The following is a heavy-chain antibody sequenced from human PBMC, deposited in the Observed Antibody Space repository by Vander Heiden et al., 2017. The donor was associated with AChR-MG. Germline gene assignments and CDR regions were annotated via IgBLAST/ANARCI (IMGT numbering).Heavy chain of an antibody. CDR1: GGSFSGYY. V-gene: IGHV4-34*01. CDR3: ARGWRPLIRPAGSGSYYNY. Sequence: QVQLQQWGAGLLKPSETLSLTCAVYGGSFSGYYWSWIRQPPGKGLEWIGEINHSGSTNYNPSLKSRVTISVDTSKNQFSLKLSSVTAADTAVYYCARGWRPLIRPAGSGSYYNYWCQGTLVTVSS. J-gene: IGHJ4*02. D-gene: IGHD3-10*01. CDR2: INHSGST.